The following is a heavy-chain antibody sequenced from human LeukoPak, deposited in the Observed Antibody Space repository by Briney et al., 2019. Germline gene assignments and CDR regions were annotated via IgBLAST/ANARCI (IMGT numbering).Heavy chain of an antibody. J-gene: IGHJ6*02. Sequence: PSETLSLTCTVSGGSISSYYWSWIRQPPGKGLEWIGSIYYSGSTYYNPSLKSRVTISVDTSKNQFSLKLSSVTAADTAVYYCARDPVAAAGTDYYYGMDVWGQGTTVTVSS. CDR1: GGSISSYY. D-gene: IGHD6-13*01. V-gene: IGHV4-59*12. CDR3: ARDPVAAAGTDYYYGMDV. CDR2: IYYSGST.